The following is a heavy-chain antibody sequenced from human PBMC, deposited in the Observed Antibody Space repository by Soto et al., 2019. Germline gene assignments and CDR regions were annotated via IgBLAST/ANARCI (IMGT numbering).Heavy chain of an antibody. CDR1: GFTFSTYG. J-gene: IGHJ6*02. V-gene: IGHV3-30*03. Sequence: QVQLVESGGGEVQPGRSLTISCAASGFTFSTYGMHWVRQTPGKGLXWVAVISYDGTNKFYSDSVKGRFTISRDNFKNTLTLQMNSLRADDTAVYSCXXXXXXXXXXXXYXYXXDVWGLGTRV. CDR2: ISYDGTNK. CDR3: XXXXXXXXXXXXYXYXXDV.